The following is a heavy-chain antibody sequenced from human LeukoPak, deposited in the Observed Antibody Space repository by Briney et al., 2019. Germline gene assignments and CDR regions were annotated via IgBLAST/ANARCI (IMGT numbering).Heavy chain of an antibody. V-gene: IGHV4-59*01. D-gene: IGHD2-2*01. Sequence: SETLSLTCTVSGGSISSYYWSWIRQPPGKGLEWIGYIYYSGSTNYNPSLKSRVTISVDTSKNQFSLKLSSVTAADTAVYYCARAPYCSSTSCLINWFDPWGQGTLVTVSS. CDR1: GGSISSYY. J-gene: IGHJ5*02. CDR3: ARAPYCSSTSCLINWFDP. CDR2: IYYSGST.